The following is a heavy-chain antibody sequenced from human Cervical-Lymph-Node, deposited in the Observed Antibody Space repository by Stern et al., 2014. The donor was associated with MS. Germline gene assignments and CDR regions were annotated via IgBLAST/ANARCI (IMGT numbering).Heavy chain of an antibody. Sequence: VQLVESGGGVVQPGSSLRLSCAASGFTFSSYAMHWVRQAPGQGLEWVAVISSDGSNTYYAASVQGRFTLSRDNSTNTLYLQMNSLRAEDTAVYYCARDLGSSGWYYFDYWGQGTLVTVSS. CDR1: GFTFSSYA. CDR2: ISSDGSNT. J-gene: IGHJ4*02. V-gene: IGHV3-30*16. D-gene: IGHD6-19*01. CDR3: ARDLGSSGWYYFDY.